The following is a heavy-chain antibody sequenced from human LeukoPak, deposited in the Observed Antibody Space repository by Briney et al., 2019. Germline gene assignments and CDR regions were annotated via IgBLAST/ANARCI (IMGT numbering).Heavy chain of an antibody. V-gene: IGHV3-23*01. Sequence: GESLRLSCAASGFAFSSHAMTWVRQAPGKGLGWVSSISGSAEKTYYADSVKGRFTISRDSSQKILNLQMDNLRVEDTAIYYCARGSTYDFWSGDALDVWGQGTMVTVAS. J-gene: IGHJ3*01. D-gene: IGHD3-3*01. CDR1: GFAFSSHA. CDR3: ARGSTYDFWSGDALDV. CDR2: ISGSAEKT.